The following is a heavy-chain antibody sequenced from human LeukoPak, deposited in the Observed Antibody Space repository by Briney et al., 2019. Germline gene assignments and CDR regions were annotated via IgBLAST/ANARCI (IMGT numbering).Heavy chain of an antibody. J-gene: IGHJ4*02. CDR1: GGSISSSGDY. V-gene: IGHV4-39*01. D-gene: IGHD1-26*01. CDR2: IYYSGTT. CDR3: ARLWDSSGSY. Sequence: SETLSLTCTVSGGSISSSGDYWGWIREPPGKGLEWIGTIYYSGTTYYNPSLKSRLTISVDTSKNQFSLKLSSVTAADTAMYYCARLWDSSGSYWGQGTLVIVSS.